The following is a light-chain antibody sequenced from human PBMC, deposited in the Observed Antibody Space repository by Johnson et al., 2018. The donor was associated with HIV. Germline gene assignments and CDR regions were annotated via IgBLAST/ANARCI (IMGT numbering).Light chain of an antibody. J-gene: IGLJ1*01. Sequence: QSVLTQPPSVSAAPGQKVTISCSGSSYNIGNNYVSWYQQFPGTAPKLLIYGNNKRPSGIPDRFSGSKSGTSATLGITGLQTVDEANYYCGTWDSSMSAVFGSGTKVTVL. CDR1: SYNIGNNY. CDR2: GNN. V-gene: IGLV1-51*01. CDR3: GTWDSSMSAV.